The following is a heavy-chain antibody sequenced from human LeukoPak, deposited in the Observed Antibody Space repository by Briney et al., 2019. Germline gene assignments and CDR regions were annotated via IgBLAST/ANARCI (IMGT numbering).Heavy chain of an antibody. D-gene: IGHD2/OR15-2a*01. Sequence: GGSLRLSCAASGFTFTTYAMTWVRQAPGTGLEWGSAISDSGGSTYYADSVKGRFTVSRDNSKNTLYLQMNSLRAEDTAVYFCAKVLKYYYNGMDVWGQGTTVTVSS. CDR1: GFTFTTYA. V-gene: IGHV3-23*01. CDR2: ISDSGGST. J-gene: IGHJ6*02. CDR3: AKVLKYYYNGMDV.